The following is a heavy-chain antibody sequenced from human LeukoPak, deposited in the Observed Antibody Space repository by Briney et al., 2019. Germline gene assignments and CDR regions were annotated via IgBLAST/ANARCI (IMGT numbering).Heavy chain of an antibody. J-gene: IGHJ5*02. V-gene: IGHV1-69*01. CDR1: GGTFSSYA. CDR2: IIPIFGTA. D-gene: IGHD3-9*01. CDR3: ARDGHTGATIFHWFDP. Sequence: SVKVSCKASGGTFSSYAISWVRQAPEQGLEWMGGIIPIFGTANYAQKFQGRVTITADESTSTAYMELSSQRSEDTAVYYCARDGHTGATIFHWFDPWGQGTLVTVSS.